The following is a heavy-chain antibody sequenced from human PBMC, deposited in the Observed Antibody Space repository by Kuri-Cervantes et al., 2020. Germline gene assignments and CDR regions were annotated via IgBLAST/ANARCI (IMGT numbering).Heavy chain of an antibody. CDR3: ARVVSGGNDYVWGSYRYTELDSALGGMDV. Sequence: GESLKISCKGSGYSFTSYWIGWVRQMPGKGLEWMGIIYPGDSDTRYSPSFQGQVTISADKSISTAYLQWSSLKASDTAMYYCARVVSGGNDYVWGSYRYTELDSALGGMDVWGQGTTVTVSS. V-gene: IGHV5-51*01. CDR2: IYPGDSDT. D-gene: IGHD3-16*02. J-gene: IGHJ6*02. CDR1: GYSFTSYW.